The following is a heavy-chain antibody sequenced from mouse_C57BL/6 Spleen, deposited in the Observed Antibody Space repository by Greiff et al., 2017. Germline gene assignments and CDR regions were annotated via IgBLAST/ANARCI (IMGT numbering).Heavy chain of an antibody. J-gene: IGHJ4*01. CDR2: IDPSDSYT. V-gene: IGHV1-59*01. Sequence: VQLQQPGAELVRPGTSVKLSCKASGYTFTSYWMHWVKQRPGQGLEWIGVIDPSDSYTNYNQKFKGKATLTVDTSSSTAYMQLSRLTSEDSAVYYCASHGSSYGDAMDYWGQGTSVTVSS. CDR1: GYTFTSYW. D-gene: IGHD1-1*01. CDR3: ASHGSSYGDAMDY.